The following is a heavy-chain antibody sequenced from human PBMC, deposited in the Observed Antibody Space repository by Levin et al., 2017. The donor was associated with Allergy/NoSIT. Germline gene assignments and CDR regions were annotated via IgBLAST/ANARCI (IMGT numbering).Heavy chain of an antibody. CDR2: IYYSGST. Sequence: SETLSLTCTVSGGSVSSGSYYWSWIRQPPGKGLEWIGYIYYSGSTNYNPSLKSRVTISVDTSKNQFSLKLSSVTAADTAVYYCATLRYCGGDCSNRYFDYWGQGTLVTVSS. J-gene: IGHJ4*02. CDR1: GGSVSSGSYY. V-gene: IGHV4-61*01. CDR3: ATLRYCGGDCSNRYFDY. D-gene: IGHD2-21*02.